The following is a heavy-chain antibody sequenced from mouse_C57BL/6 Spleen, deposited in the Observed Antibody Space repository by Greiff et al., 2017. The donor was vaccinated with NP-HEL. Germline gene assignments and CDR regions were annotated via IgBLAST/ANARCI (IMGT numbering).Heavy chain of an antibody. J-gene: IGHJ4*01. V-gene: IGHV1-85*01. Sequence: QVQLQQSGPELVKPGASVKLSCKASGYTFTSYDINWVKQRPGQGLEWIGWIYPRDGSTKYNEKVKGKATLTVDTSTSTAYMALHSLTSEDTEVYLSAKCLYSCAMDYWGQGTSLTVSS. CDR1: GYTFTSYD. CDR3: AKCLYSCAMDY. CDR2: IYPRDGST. D-gene: IGHD1-1*01.